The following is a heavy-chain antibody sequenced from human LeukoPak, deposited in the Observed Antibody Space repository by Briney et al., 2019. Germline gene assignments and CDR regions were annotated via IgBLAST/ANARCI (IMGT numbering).Heavy chain of an antibody. CDR2: INWNGGST. D-gene: IGHD1-1*01. V-gene: IGHV3-20*04. CDR1: GFTFSSYG. Sequence: PGGSLRLSCAASGFTFSSYGMSWVRQAPGKGLEWVSGINWNGGSTGYADSVKGRFTISRDNAKNSLYLQMNSLRAEDTALYYCAREPGVQFGSYYYMDVWGKGTTVTVSS. J-gene: IGHJ6*03. CDR3: AREPGVQFGSYYYMDV.